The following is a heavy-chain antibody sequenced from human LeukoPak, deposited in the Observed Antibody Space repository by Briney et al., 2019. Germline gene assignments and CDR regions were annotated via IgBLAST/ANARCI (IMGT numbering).Heavy chain of an antibody. V-gene: IGHV3-7*01. CDR2: IEGDGSEK. CDR3: ARGEWELPYYFDY. D-gene: IGHD1-26*01. Sequence: PGGSLRLSCAASGFSVSDQWMSWVRQAPGKGLEWVANIEGDGSEKNYVDSVKGRFTISRDNAKNSLYLQMNSLRAEDTAVYYCARGEWELPYYFDYWGQGTLVTVSS. CDR1: GFSVSDQW. J-gene: IGHJ4*02.